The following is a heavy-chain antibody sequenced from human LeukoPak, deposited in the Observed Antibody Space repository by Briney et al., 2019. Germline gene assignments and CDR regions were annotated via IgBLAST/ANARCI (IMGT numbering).Heavy chain of an antibody. J-gene: IGHJ3*01. CDR1: GFTFSDYY. D-gene: IGHD2-15*01. CDR3: AREAIVDDAFDV. Sequence: GGSLRLSCAASGFTFSDYYMSWIRQAPGKGLAWVSFISSSGSTIYYADSVKGRFTISRDNAKNSVLLQMNSLRGEDTAVYYCAREAIVDDAFDVWGQGTVVSVSS. V-gene: IGHV3-11*01. CDR2: ISSSGSTI.